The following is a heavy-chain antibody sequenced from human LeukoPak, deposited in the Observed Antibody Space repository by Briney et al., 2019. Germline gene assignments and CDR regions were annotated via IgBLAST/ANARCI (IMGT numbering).Heavy chain of an antibody. CDR3: AREGQKYDFWSGYYTTLFDY. CDR1: GDSVSSNSAA. V-gene: IGHV6-1*01. Sequence: SQTLSLTCAISGDSVSSNSAAWNWIRQSPSRGLEWLGRTYYRSKWYNDYAVSVKSRITINPDTSKNQFSLQLNSVTPEDTAVYYCAREGQKYDFWSGYYTTLFDYWGQGTLVTVSS. D-gene: IGHD3-3*01. CDR2: TYYRSKWYN. J-gene: IGHJ4*02.